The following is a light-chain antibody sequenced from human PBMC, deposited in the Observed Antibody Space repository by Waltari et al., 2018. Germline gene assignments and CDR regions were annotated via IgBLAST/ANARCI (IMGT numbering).Light chain of an antibody. J-gene: IGKJ1*01. CDR3: QQTYRTPRT. CDR1: QRIISY. Sequence: DIQMTQSPSSLPASVGDRVTISCRASQRIISYLNWYQQKPGKAPRLLIYGATSLQSGVPSRFSGSGSGTDFTLNISSLQPEDFATYYCQQTYRTPRTFGQGTKVDI. V-gene: IGKV1-39*01. CDR2: GAT.